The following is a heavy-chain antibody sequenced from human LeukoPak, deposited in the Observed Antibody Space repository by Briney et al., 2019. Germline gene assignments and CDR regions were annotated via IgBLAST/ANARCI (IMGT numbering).Heavy chain of an antibody. CDR2: IYYSGST. J-gene: IGHJ3*02. V-gene: IGHV4-59*01. CDR3: ARDIDHGIMDAFDI. D-gene: IGHD4-17*01. Sequence: SETLSLTCTVSGGSISSYYWSWIRQPPGKGLEWIGYIYYSGSTNYNPSLKSRVTISVDTSKNRFSLKLSSVTAADTAVYYCARDIDHGIMDAFDIWGQGTMVTVSS. CDR1: GGSISSYY.